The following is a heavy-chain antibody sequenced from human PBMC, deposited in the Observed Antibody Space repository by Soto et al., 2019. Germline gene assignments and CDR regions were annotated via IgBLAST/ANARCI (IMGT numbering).Heavy chain of an antibody. V-gene: IGHV4-59*08. D-gene: IGHD6-19*01. Sequence: SETLSLTCTVSGGSISSYYCSWIRQPPGKGLEWIGYIYYSGSTNYNPSLKSPVTIPVDTSKNQFSLKLSSVTAADTAVYYCASMGRGYSREPERWGQGTLVTVSS. CDR3: ASMGRGYSREPER. J-gene: IGHJ4*02. CDR2: IYYSGST. CDR1: GGSISSYY.